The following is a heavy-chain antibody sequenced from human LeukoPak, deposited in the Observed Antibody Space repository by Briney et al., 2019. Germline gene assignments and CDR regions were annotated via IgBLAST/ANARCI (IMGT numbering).Heavy chain of an antibody. V-gene: IGHV4-31*03. CDR1: GGPISSGGYY. Sequence: SLTLSVTCTVSGGPISSGGYYWSWIRQHPGKGLEWIGYIYYSGSTYYNPSLKSRVTISVDTSKNQFSLKLSSVTAADTAVYYCARVGSGSGYFDYWGQGTLVTVSS. J-gene: IGHJ4*02. CDR3: ARVGSGSGYFDY. CDR2: IYYSGST. D-gene: IGHD1-26*01.